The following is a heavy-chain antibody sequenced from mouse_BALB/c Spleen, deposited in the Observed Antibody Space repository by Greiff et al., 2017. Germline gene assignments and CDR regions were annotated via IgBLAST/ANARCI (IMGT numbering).Heavy chain of an antibody. J-gene: IGHJ2*01. CDR2: ISSGGST. CDR1: GFTFSSYA. D-gene: IGHD1-1*01. CDR3: ARGPGITTVVDYFDY. Sequence: EVKLVESGGGLVKPGGSLKLSCAASGFTFSSYAMSWVRQTPEKRLEWVASISSGGSTYYPDSVKGRFTISRDNARNILYLQMSSLRSEDTAMYYCARGPGITTVVDYFDYWGQGTTLTVSS. V-gene: IGHV5-6-5*01.